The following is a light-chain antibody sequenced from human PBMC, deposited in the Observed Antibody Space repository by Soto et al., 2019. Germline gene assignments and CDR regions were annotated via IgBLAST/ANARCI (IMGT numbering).Light chain of an antibody. CDR1: QSISSY. CDR2: AAS. CDR3: QQRHSYPFT. Sequence: DIQMTKSQSSLSASVGDRVTISCRASQSISSYLNWYQQKPGKAPKLLIYAASSLQSGVPSRFSGSGSGTEFTLTISSLQPEDFATYYCQQRHSYPFTFGQGTRLEIK. J-gene: IGKJ5*01. V-gene: IGKV1-39*01.